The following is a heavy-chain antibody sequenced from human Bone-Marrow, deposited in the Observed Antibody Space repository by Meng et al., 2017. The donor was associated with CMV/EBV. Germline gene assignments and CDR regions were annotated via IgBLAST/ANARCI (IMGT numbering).Heavy chain of an antibody. CDR3: ASWGPIQGLDY. D-gene: IGHD3-16*01. CDR2: INHSGST. Sequence: SEPLSLTCAVYSGSFSGSYWTWIRQSPGKGLEWVGEINHSGSTNYNPSLKSRVTISVDTSKNQFSLKLSSVTAADTAVYYCASWGPIQGLDYWGQGTLVTVSS. V-gene: IGHV4-34*01. J-gene: IGHJ4*02. CDR1: SGSFSGSY.